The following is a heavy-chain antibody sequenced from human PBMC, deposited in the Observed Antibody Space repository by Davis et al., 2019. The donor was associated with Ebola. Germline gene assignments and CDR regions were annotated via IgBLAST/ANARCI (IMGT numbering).Heavy chain of an antibody. J-gene: IGHJ5*02. CDR2: INHSGST. Sequence: MPSETLSLTCAVYGGSFSGYYWSWIRQPPGKGLEWIGEINHSGSTNYNPSLKSRVTISVDTSKNQLSLKLSSVTAADTAVYYCARLKQQLDPGWFDPWGQGTLVTVSS. CDR3: ARLKQQLDPGWFDP. CDR1: GGSFSGYY. D-gene: IGHD6-13*01. V-gene: IGHV4-34*01.